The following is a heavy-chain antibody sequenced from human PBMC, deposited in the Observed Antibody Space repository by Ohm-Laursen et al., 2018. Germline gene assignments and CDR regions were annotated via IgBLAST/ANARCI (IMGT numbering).Heavy chain of an antibody. Sequence: TLSLTCTVSGGSISSYYWSWIRQPAGRGLEWIGRMYAAGSSNYNPSLNSRVTMSVDTSRNQFSLKLTSVTAADTAVYYCAVSEVRYSFTYLADFWGQGTLVTVSS. D-gene: IGHD3-9*01. V-gene: IGHV4-4*07. CDR1: GGSISSYY. CDR3: AVSEVRYSFTYLADF. J-gene: IGHJ4*02. CDR2: MYAAGSS.